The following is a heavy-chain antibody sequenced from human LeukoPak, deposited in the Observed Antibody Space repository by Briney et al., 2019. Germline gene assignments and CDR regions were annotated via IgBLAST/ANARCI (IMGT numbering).Heavy chain of an antibody. D-gene: IGHD4-17*01. J-gene: IGHJ4*02. CDR3: AKRPSDYGDYVSYFDY. V-gene: IGHV3-30*02. CDR1: GFTFSSYT. Sequence: GGSLRLSCAASGFTFSSYTMHWVRQAPGKGLEWVAVIWYDGSNKYYADSVKGRFTISRDNSKDTLYLQMNSLRAEDTAVYYCAKRPSDYGDYVSYFDYWGQGTLVTVSS. CDR2: IWYDGSNK.